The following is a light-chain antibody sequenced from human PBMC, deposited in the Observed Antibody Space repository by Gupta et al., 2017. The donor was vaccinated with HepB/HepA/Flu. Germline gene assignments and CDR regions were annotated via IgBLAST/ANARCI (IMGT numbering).Light chain of an antibody. CDR2: TTN. J-gene: IGLJ3*02. CDR3: GLYRGGGISV. V-gene: IGLV8-61*01. Sequence: QTVVTQEPSFSVSPGGTVTLTCGSGSASVSTNYYPSWYQQTLGHTPRTPLSTTNHRHSAVPGPFSGSFRGNTAALTITGAKADDESDYYCGLYRGGGISVFGGGTKLTVL. CDR1: SASVSTNYY.